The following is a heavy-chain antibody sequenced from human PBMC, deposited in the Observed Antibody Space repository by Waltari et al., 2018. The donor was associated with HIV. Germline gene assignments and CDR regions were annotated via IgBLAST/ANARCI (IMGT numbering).Heavy chain of an antibody. CDR3: ARDGGVRPELYYYYGMDV. V-gene: IGHV3-33*01. CDR1: GFTFSSYG. CDR2: IWYDGSNK. Sequence: QVQLVESGGGVVQPGRSLRLSCAASGFTFSSYGMHWVRQAPGKGLEWVAVIWYDGSNKYYADSVKGRLTISRDNSKNTLYLQMNSLRAEDTAVYYCARDGGVRPELYYYYGMDVWGQGTTVTVSS. J-gene: IGHJ6*02. D-gene: IGHD1-1*01.